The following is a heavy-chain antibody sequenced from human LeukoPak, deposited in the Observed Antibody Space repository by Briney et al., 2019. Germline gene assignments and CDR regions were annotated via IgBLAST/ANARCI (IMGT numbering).Heavy chain of an antibody. J-gene: IGHJ4*02. CDR3: ARARATVTYFDY. D-gene: IGHD4-17*01. CDR2: ISYDGSNK. V-gene: IGHV3-30-3*01. CDR1: GFTFSSYA. Sequence: GGSLRLSCAASGFTFSSYAMHWVRQAPGKGLEWVAVISYDGSNKYYADSVKGRFTISRDNSKNTLYLQMNSLRAEDTAVYYCARARATVTYFDYWGQGTLVTVSS.